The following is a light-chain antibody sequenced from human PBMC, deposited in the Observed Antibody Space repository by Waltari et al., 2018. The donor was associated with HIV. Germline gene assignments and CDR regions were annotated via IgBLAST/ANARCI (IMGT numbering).Light chain of an antibody. CDR1: ALQKQN. V-gene: IGLV3-25*03. Sequence: SYELTQPPSVSVSPGQTARITSTEHALQKQNAKWYQQRQGQAPVLVIFKDTERPSGIPDRFSGSSSGTIVTLTISGVQAEDEADYYCQSADNTAIYWVFGGGTKLTVL. J-gene: IGLJ3*02. CDR3: QSADNTAIYWV. CDR2: KDT.